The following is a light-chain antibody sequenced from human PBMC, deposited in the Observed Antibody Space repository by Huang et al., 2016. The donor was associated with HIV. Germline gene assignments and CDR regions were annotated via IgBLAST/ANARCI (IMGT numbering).Light chain of an antibody. Sequence: DVVMIQSPLSLPVIVGQPASFSCGSSRSLVHSDGNTYLNWFHLRPGQSPRRLIYKVSNRDFGVPDRFNGSGSATDFTLKIKRVAAEDVGIYYCMQGTHWPPTFAQGTRLDI. V-gene: IGKV2-30*02. J-gene: IGKJ5*01. CDR1: RSLVHSDGNTY. CDR3: MQGTHWPPT. CDR2: KVS.